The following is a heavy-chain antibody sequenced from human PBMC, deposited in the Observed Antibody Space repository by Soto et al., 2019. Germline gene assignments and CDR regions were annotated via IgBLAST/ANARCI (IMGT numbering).Heavy chain of an antibody. CDR3: AREFGGSYYGNFDY. CDR2: IYSGGST. CDR1: WITVSSNY. J-gene: IGHJ4*02. V-gene: IGHV3-53*01. D-gene: IGHD1-26*01. Sequence: GGSLRLSCAASWITVSSNYMSWVRQAPGKGLEWVSVIYSGGSTYYADSVKGRFTISRDNSKNTLYLQMNSLRAEDTAVYYCAREFGGSYYGNFDYWGQGTLVTVSS.